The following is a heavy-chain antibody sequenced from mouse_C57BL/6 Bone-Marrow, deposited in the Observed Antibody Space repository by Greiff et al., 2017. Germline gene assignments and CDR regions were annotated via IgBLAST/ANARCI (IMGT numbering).Heavy chain of an antibody. CDR2: INPSSGYT. CDR3: ASVALDY. Sequence: QVHVKQSGAELARPGASVKMSCKASGYTFTSYTMHWVKQRPGQGLEWIGYINPSSGYTKYNQKFKDKATLTADKSSSTAYMQLSSLTSEYSAVYYCASVALDYWGQGTTLTVSS. V-gene: IGHV1-4*01. CDR1: GYTFTSYT. D-gene: IGHD1-1*01. J-gene: IGHJ2*01.